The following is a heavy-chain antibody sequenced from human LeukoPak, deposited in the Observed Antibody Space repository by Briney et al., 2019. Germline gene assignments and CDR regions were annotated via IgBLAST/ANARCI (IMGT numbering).Heavy chain of an antibody. V-gene: IGHV4-34*01. D-gene: IGHD2-21*01. CDR3: ARQGSISAFDF. Sequence: SETLSLTRALYIDSFSGYHWSWIRQPPGRGLEWIGEIDHTGNTKYNPSLKSRVTISADTSKNQFSLQLRALSAADTAVYFCARQGSISAFDFWRRATLVTVSS. J-gene: IGHJ4*02. CDR1: IDSFSGYH. CDR2: IDHTGNT.